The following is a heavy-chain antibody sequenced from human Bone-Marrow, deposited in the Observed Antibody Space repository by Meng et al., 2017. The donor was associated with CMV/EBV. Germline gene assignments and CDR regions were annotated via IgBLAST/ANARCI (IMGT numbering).Heavy chain of an antibody. CDR3: ARDMCLRGTSCDPGGFDP. Sequence: SETLSLTCTVSGGSISSSSYYWGWIRQPPGKGLEWIGSIYYSGSTYYNPSLKSRVTISVDTAKNQFSLKLSPVTAADTAVYCGARDMCLRGTSCDPGGFDPWGQGTLVTVSS. V-gene: IGHV4-39*07. CDR1: GGSISSSSYY. J-gene: IGHJ5*02. D-gene: IGHD2-2*01. CDR2: IYYSGST.